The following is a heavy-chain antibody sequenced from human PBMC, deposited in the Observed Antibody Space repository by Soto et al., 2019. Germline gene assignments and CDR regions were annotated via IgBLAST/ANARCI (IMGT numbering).Heavy chain of an antibody. CDR2: INHRGST. Sequence: SETLSLTWAVYGGSLSGSYWSWISQTPGKGLEWIGSINHRGSTNYNPSLRSRATISIITSKNEFSVRLTSVNAGVTAMYDSATGGGFIESRMVCFEPWGQRNLVTVSS. J-gene: IGHJ5*02. V-gene: IGHV4-34*01. CDR1: GGSLSGSY. D-gene: IGHD1-26*01. CDR3: ATGGGFIESRMVCFEP.